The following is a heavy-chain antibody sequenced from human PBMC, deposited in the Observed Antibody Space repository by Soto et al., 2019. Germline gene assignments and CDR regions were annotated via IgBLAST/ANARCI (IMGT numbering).Heavy chain of an antibody. J-gene: IGHJ1*01. V-gene: IGHV4-30-4*01. CDR2: IYYSGST. D-gene: IGHD5-18*01. Sequence: SETLSLTCTVSGGSISSGDYYWSWIRQPPGKGLEWIGYIYYSGSTYYNPSLKSRVTISVDTSKNQFSLKLSSVTAADTAVYYCASNSYGYTIYAYWGQGTLVTVSS. CDR3: ASNSYGYTIYAY. CDR1: GGSISSGDYY.